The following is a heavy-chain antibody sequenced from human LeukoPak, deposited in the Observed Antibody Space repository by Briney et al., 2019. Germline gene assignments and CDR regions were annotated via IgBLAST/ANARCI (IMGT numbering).Heavy chain of an antibody. Sequence: SETLSLTCTVSGGSFSSSTYYWGWLRQPPGTGLKWIGSTNYGGGTYYNPSLKSRVTISVDRSKNHFSLRLSSVTAADTAVYYCARGENVVAATRRWGQGTLVTVSS. CDR2: TNYGGGT. V-gene: IGHV4-39*02. J-gene: IGHJ4*02. D-gene: IGHD2-15*01. CDR3: ARGENVVAATRR. CDR1: GGSFSSSTYY.